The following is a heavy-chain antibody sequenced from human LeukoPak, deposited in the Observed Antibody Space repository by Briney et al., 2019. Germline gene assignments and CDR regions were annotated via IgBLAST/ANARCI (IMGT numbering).Heavy chain of an antibody. CDR3: ASVPAAMGAFDY. Sequence: SETLSLTCAVYGGSFSGYYWSWIRQPPGKGLEWIGEINHSGSTNYNPSLKSRVTISVNTSKNQFSLKLSSVTAADTAVYYCASVPAAMGAFDYWGQGTLVTVSS. CDR1: GGSFSGYY. J-gene: IGHJ4*02. CDR2: INHSGST. V-gene: IGHV4-34*01. D-gene: IGHD2-2*01.